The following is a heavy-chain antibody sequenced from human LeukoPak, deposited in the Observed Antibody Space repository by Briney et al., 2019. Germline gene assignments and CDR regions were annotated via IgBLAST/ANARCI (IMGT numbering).Heavy chain of an antibody. CDR1: GYTFTSYD. CDR2: MNPNSANT. CDR3: ARGPITTWFGELLSPLDY. D-gene: IGHD3-10*01. V-gene: IGHV1-8*03. J-gene: IGHJ4*02. Sequence: GASVKVSCXASGYTFTSYDINWVRQATGQGLEWMGCMNPNSANTGYAQKFQGRVTITRNTSISTAYMELSSLRSEDTAVYYCARGPITTWFGELLSPLDYWGQGTLVTVSS.